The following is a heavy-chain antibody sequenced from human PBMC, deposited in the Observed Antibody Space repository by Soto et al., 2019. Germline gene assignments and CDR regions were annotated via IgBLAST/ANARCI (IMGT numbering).Heavy chain of an antibody. V-gene: IGHV3-23*01. J-gene: IGHJ3*02. CDR2: ISGSGGGT. D-gene: IGHD2-8*01. CDR3: AKGLSMVYAIGRFFDI. Sequence: GGSLRLSCAASGFTFGNYAMTWVRQAPGKGLECVSRISGSGGGTYYADSVKGRFTISRDNSKNTLYLQMSSLRAEDTAVYYCAKGLSMVYAIGRFFDIWGQGTMVTVSS. CDR1: GFTFGNYA.